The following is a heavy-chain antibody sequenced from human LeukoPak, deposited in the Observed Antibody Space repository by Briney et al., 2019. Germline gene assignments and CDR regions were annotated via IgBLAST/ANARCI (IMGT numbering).Heavy chain of an antibody. V-gene: IGHV4-4*02. CDR1: LDSTTSNF. CDR2: IHRSGSP. Sequence: SETLSLTCTVSLDSTTSNFWSWVRQPPGKGLEWIGEIHRSGSPNYNPSLQSRVTISIDRSRNQIVLELSSVTAADTAVYYCAREILGGFNPGAYWGQGTLVTVSS. J-gene: IGHJ4*02. CDR3: AREILGGFNPGAY. D-gene: IGHD1-14*01.